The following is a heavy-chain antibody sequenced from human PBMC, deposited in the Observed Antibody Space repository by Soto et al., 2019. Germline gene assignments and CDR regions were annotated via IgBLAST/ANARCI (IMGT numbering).Heavy chain of an antibody. CDR3: ARKYYDSSGYFFY. CDR1: GYSFTSYW. D-gene: IGHD3-22*01. J-gene: IGHJ4*02. CDR2: IDPSDSYT. Sequence: PXESLKISCKGSGYSFTSYWISWVRQMPGKGLEWVGRIDPSDSYTNYSPSFQGHVTISADKSISTAYLQWSSLKASDTAMYYCARKYYDSSGYFFYWGQGTLVTVSS. V-gene: IGHV5-10-1*01.